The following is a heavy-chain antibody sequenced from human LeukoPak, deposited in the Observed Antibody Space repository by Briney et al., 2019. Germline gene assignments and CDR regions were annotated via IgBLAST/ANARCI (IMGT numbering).Heavy chain of an antibody. Sequence: PSETLSLTCAVHGGSFSGYYWSWIRQPPGKGLEWIWEINHSGTTNHNPSLKSRVTISVDTSKNQFSLKLSSVTAADTAVYYCARHRPGITGTNIWGQGTMVTVSS. CDR3: ARHRPGITGTNI. V-gene: IGHV4-34*01. D-gene: IGHD1/OR15-1a*01. J-gene: IGHJ3*02. CDR1: GGSFSGYY. CDR2: INHSGTT.